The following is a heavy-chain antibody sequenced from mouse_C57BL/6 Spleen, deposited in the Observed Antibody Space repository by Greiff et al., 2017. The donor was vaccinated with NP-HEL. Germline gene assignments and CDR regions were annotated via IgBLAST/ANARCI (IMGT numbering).Heavy chain of an antibody. CDR2: IRSKSNNYAT. Sequence: EVQLVESGGGLVQPKGSLKLSCAASGFSFNTYAMNWVRQAPGKGLEWVARIRSKSNNYATYYADSVKDRFTISRDDSESMLYLQMNNLKTEDTAMYYCVRQGSSYNYAMDYWGQGTSVTVSS. CDR1: GFSFNTYA. D-gene: IGHD1-1*01. J-gene: IGHJ4*01. V-gene: IGHV10-1*01. CDR3: VRQGSSYNYAMDY.